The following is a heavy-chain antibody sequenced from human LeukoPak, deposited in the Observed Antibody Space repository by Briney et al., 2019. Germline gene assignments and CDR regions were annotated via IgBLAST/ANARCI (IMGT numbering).Heavy chain of an antibody. D-gene: IGHD6-6*01. CDR3: ARSYSSSSGSNY. CDR2: ISSSSSYI. J-gene: IGHJ4*02. V-gene: IGHV3-21*01. Sequence: GGSLRLSCAASGFTFSSYSMNWVRQAPGKGLEWVSSISSSSSYIYYADSVKGRSTISRDNAKNLLYLQMNSLRAEDTAVYYCARSYSSSSGSNYWGQGTLVTVSS. CDR1: GFTFSSYS.